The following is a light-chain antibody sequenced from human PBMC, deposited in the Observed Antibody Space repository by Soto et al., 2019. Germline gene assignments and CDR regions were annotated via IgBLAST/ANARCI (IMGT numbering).Light chain of an antibody. Sequence: EIVLTQSPGTLSLSPGERATLSCRASQSVSSSYLAWYQQKPGQPPRLLIYGASSRATGIPDRFRGSGSGTDFTLTISRLEPEDFAVYSCQQYGSSPTFGQGTKVDIK. J-gene: IGKJ1*01. V-gene: IGKV3-20*01. CDR3: QQYGSSPT. CDR2: GAS. CDR1: QSVSSSY.